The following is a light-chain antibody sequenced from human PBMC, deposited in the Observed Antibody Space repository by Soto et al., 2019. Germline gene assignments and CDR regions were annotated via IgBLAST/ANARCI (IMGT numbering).Light chain of an antibody. V-gene: IGLV2-23*01. CDR1: SSDVGNYNL. CDR3: CSYAGPSPVV. CDR2: EGS. J-gene: IGLJ3*02. Sequence: QPVLAQPASVSGSPGQSITISCTGTSSDVGNYNLVSWYQQHPGQAPKLMIFEGSKRPSGVSNRFSGSKSGNTASLTISGLQAEDEADYYCCSYAGPSPVVFGGGTKLTVL.